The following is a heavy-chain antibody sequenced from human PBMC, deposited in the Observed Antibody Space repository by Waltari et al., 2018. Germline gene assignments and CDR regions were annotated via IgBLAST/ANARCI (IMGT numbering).Heavy chain of an antibody. CDR2: ISSSSSYI. CDR3: ARLYCSSTSCY. CDR1: GFTFSSYS. D-gene: IGHD2-2*01. Sequence: EVQLVESGGGLVKPGGSLRLSCAASGFTFSSYSMTGVRQAPGKGLEWVSSISSSSSYIYYADSVKGRFTISRDNAKNSLYLQMNSLRAEDTAVYYCARLYCSSTSCYWGQGTLVTVSS. V-gene: IGHV3-21*01. J-gene: IGHJ4*02.